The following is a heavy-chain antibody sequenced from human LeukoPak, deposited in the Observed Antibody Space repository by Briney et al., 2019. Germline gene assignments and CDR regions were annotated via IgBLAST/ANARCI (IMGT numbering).Heavy chain of an antibody. Sequence: GGSLRLSCAASGFTFSSSWMSWVRQAPGKGLEWVANIKQDGSEKYYVDSVEGRFTIFRDNAKKSLYLQMNSLRAEDTAVYYCARHLSGVTGYTYGRGIDSWGQGTLVTVSS. CDR2: IKQDGSEK. D-gene: IGHD5-18*01. V-gene: IGHV3-7*01. J-gene: IGHJ4*02. CDR3: ARHLSGVTGYTYGRGIDS. CDR1: GFTFSSSW.